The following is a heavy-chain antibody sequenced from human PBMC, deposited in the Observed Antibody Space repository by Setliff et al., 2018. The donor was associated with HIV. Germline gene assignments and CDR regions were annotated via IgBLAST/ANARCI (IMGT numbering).Heavy chain of an antibody. CDR3: AKGVERGYYYDSSGLDGAFDI. CDR1: GFTFSSYG. D-gene: IGHD3-22*01. Sequence: SLRLSCADSGFTFSSYGMHWVRQAPGKGLEWVAVISYDGSNKYYADSVKGRFTISRDNSKNTLYLQMNSLRAEDTAVYYCAKGVERGYYYDSSGLDGAFDIWGQGTMVTVSS. V-gene: IGHV3-30*18. J-gene: IGHJ3*02. CDR2: ISYDGSNK.